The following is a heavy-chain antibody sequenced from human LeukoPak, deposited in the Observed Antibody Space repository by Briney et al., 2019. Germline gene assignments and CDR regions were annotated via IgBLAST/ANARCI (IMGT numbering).Heavy chain of an antibody. Sequence: SETLSLTCSVSGYSISYGYFWAWIRQPPRKGLEWIGSVYHSGSTHYTPSFKSRVTISLDTSKNHFSLKLTSVTAADTAVYFCASLTRDGYHFEWWGRGTLVTVSS. CDR3: ASLTRDGYHFEW. D-gene: IGHD6-13*01. V-gene: IGHV4-38-2*02. CDR1: GYSISYGYF. J-gene: IGHJ4*02. CDR2: VYHSGST.